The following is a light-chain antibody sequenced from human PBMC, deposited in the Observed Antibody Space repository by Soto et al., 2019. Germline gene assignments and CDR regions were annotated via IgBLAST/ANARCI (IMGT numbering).Light chain of an antibody. CDR1: GSNIGSNT. J-gene: IGLJ1*01. Sequence: QSVLTQPPSASGTPGQRITISCSGSGSNIGSNTVTWYQQLPRTAPKLLIYTNNQRPSGVPDRCSGSKSGTSASLAISGLQSGDEADYYCATWDDSLNGYVFGTGTKLTVL. CDR2: TNN. V-gene: IGLV1-44*01. CDR3: ATWDDSLNGYV.